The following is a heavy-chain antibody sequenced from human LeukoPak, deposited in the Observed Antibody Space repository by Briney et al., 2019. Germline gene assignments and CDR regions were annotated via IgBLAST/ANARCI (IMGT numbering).Heavy chain of an antibody. D-gene: IGHD3-10*01. CDR3: TTSLYYYGSGTKFAFDS. CDR1: GFSLTHAW. J-gene: IGHJ4*02. CDR2: IKSKTDGGTT. V-gene: IGHV3-15*01. Sequence: KTGGSLRLSCAASGFSLTHAWITWVRQAPGKGLEWVGHIKSKTDGGTTDYAAPAKGRFTISRDDSKNTLYLQMNSLKTEDTAEYYCTTSLYYYGSGTKFAFDSWGQGTPVTVSS.